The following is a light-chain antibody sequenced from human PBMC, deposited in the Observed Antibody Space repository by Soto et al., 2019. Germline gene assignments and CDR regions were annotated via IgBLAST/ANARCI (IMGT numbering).Light chain of an antibody. V-gene: IGLV2-11*01. CDR1: SSDVGGYNY. J-gene: IGLJ1*01. CDR2: DVS. CDR3: SSYAGTNNHHV. Sequence: QSVLTQPRSVSGSPGQSVTISCTGTSSDVGGYNYVSLYQHHPGKAPKLMIYDVSKRPSGVPDRFSGSKSGNTASLTVSGLQAEDEADYYCSSYAGTNNHHVFGTGTKVTVL.